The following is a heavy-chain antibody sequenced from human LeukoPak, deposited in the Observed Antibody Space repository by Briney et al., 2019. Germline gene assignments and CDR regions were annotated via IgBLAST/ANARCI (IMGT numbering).Heavy chain of an antibody. D-gene: IGHD2-2*01. CDR3: ARVIRSIWAMSKPRLPPYYFDY. Sequence: SETLSLTCAVYGGSFSGYYWSWIRQPPGKGLKWIGEINHSGSTNYNPSLKSRVTISVDTSKNQFSLKLSSVTAADTAVYYCARVIRSIWAMSKPRLPPYYFDYWGQGTLVTVSS. J-gene: IGHJ4*02. CDR2: INHSGST. CDR1: GGSFSGYY. V-gene: IGHV4-34*01.